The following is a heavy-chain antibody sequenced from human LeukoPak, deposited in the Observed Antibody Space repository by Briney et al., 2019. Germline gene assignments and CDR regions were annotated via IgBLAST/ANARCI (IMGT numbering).Heavy chain of an antibody. D-gene: IGHD1-1*01. V-gene: IGHV3-23*01. CDR3: AKLTTPGVTDY. CDR2: ITGSGVSP. CDR1: GFSFSSYD. J-gene: IGHJ4*02. Sequence: GGSLRLSCAASGFSFSSYDMTWVRQAPGKGLEWVSGITGSGVSPYYADSVKGRFTMSRDNSKNTLFLQMNSLRAEDTAIYYCAKLTTPGVTDYWGQGTLVTVSS.